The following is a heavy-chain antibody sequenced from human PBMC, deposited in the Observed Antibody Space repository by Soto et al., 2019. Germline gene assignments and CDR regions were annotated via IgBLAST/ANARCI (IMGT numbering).Heavy chain of an antibody. CDR3: ARLKDYSSSWHGFNYYYGMDV. V-gene: IGHV4-34*01. CDR2: INHSGST. Sequence: SETLSLTCAVYGGSFSGYYWSWIRQPPGKGLEWIGEINHSGSTNYNPSLKSRVTISVDTSKNQFSLRLSSVTAADTAVYYCARLKDYSSSWHGFNYYYGMDVWGQGTTVTVSS. D-gene: IGHD6-13*01. CDR1: GGSFSGYY. J-gene: IGHJ6*02.